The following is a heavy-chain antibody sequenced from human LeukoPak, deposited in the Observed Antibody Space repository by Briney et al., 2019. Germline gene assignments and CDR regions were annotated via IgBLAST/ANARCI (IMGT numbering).Heavy chain of an antibody. CDR2: IIPIYGTA. Sequence: ASVKVSCKASGDTFSNYPIVWVRQAPGRGLEWMGGIIPIYGTANYAQMFQGRITLTAHESTATAYLELRSLTSDDTALYFCATHTGGYNYWWFDIWAQGTLVIVSS. CDR1: GDTFSNYP. CDR3: ATHTGGYNYWWFDI. V-gene: IGHV1-69*13. J-gene: IGHJ5*02. D-gene: IGHD5-24*01.